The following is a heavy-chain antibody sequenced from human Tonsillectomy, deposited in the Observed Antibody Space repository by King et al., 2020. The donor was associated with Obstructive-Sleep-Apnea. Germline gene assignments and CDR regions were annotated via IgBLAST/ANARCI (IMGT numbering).Heavy chain of an antibody. D-gene: IGHD6-13*01. V-gene: IGHV4-4*02. J-gene: IGHJ3*02. CDR1: CGALSSNHW. Sequence: VQLQESGPGLVKTSGDLSLTCAVSCGALSSNHWWRWVGPAPGKWLEWIWGIYPSGSPNYNPSLKGRVTLSVDKSNNQFSLKLSSVTAADTAVYYCARQLVLDAFDIWGQGTMVTVSS. CDR2: IYPSGSP. CDR3: ARQLVLDAFDI.